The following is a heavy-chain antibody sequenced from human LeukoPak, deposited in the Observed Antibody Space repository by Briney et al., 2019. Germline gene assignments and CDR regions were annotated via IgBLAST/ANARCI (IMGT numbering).Heavy chain of an antibody. CDR3: ARHRSCSDVDCFEGVGWFDP. CDR1: GFPVISYY. V-gene: IGHV4-59*08. J-gene: IGHJ5*02. CDR2: IYSSGTT. D-gene: IGHD2-21*02. Sequence: SETLSLTCTVSGFPVISYYWSWIRQPPGKDLEWVGYIYSSGTTKYNPSLKSRVSISIDTSKNQFSLRLFSVTAAVTATYFCARHRSCSDVDCFEGVGWFDPWGPGTRVTVSS.